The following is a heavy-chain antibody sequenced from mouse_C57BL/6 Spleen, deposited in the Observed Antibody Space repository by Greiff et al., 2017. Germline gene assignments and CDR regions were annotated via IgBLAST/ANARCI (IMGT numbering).Heavy chain of an antibody. CDR3: ARENGYSNSFDY. J-gene: IGHJ2*01. Sequence: VQLQQSVAELVRPGASVKLSCTASGFYIKNTYMHWMKQRPEQGLEWIGRIDPANGNTKYAPKFQGKATITADTSSNTAYLQLSSLTSEDTAIYYCARENGYSNSFDYWGQGTTLTVSS. V-gene: IGHV14-3*01. CDR1: GFYIKNTY. CDR2: IDPANGNT. D-gene: IGHD2-5*01.